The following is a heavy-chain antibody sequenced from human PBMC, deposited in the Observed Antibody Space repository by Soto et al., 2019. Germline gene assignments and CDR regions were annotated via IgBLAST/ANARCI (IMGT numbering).Heavy chain of an antibody. V-gene: IGHV5-51*01. CDR2: IYPGDSDT. CDR1: GYSFTSYW. J-gene: IGHJ6*02. CDR3: ASTLHAGYYGMDV. Sequence: PGGSLKISCKGSGYSFTSYWIGWVRQMPGKGLEWMGIIYPGDSDTRYSPSFQGQVTISADKSISTAYLQWSSLKASDTAMYYCASTLHAGYYGMDVWGQGTTGTVSS. D-gene: IGHD4-4*01.